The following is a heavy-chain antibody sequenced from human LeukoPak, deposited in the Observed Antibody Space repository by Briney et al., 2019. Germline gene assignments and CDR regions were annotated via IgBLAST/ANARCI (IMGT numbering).Heavy chain of an antibody. CDR2: ISSSSSYI. CDR3: ARFGQDIPFDY. D-gene: IGHD2-15*01. J-gene: IGHJ4*02. Sequence: GGSLRLSCAASGFTFGSYSMNWVRQAPGKGLEWVSSISSSSSYIYYADSVKGRFTISRDNAKNSLYLQMNSLRAEDTAVYYCARFGQDIPFDYWGQGTLVTVSS. V-gene: IGHV3-21*01. CDR1: GFTFGSYS.